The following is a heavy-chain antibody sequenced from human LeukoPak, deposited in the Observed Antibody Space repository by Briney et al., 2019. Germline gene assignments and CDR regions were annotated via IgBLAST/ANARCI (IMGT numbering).Heavy chain of an antibody. V-gene: IGHV1-2*02. Sequence: ASVKVSCKASGYTFTGYYMHWVRQAPGQGLEWMGWINPNSGGTNYAQKFQGRVTMTRDTSISTAYMELSRLRSDDTAVYYCAREAHDIVVVPAAQSGAFDIWGQGTMVTVSS. J-gene: IGHJ3*02. CDR2: INPNSGGT. D-gene: IGHD2-2*01. CDR3: AREAHDIVVVPAAQSGAFDI. CDR1: GYTFTGYY.